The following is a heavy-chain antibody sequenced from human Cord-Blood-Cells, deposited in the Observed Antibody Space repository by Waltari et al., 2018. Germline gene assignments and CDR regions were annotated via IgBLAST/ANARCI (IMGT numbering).Heavy chain of an antibody. V-gene: IGHV4-34*01. CDR2: INHTGST. D-gene: IGHD3-16*02. CDR3: ARGSYDYVWGSYRYTRRYFDY. Sequence: QVQLQQWGAGLLKPSETLSLTCAVYGGSFSGYYWSWLRQPPGKGVEWIGEINHTGSTNYNPSVKSRVTISVDTSKNQFSLKLSSVTAADTAVYYCARGSYDYVWGSYRYTRRYFDYWGQGTLVTVSS. CDR1: GGSFSGYY. J-gene: IGHJ4*02.